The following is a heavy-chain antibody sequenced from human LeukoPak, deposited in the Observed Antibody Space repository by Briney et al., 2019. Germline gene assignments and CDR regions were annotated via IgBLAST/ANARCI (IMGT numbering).Heavy chain of an antibody. Sequence: PGGSLRLSCAASGFTVSSNFMAWVRQAPGKGLEWGSVIYSGGSTYYADSVKGRFTISRDNSKNTLYLQMNSLRAEDTAVYYCARWAGYSGYFDYWGQGTLVTVSS. CDR2: IYSGGST. CDR1: GFTVSSNF. V-gene: IGHV3-66*01. CDR3: ARWAGYSGYFDY. J-gene: IGHJ4*02. D-gene: IGHD5-12*01.